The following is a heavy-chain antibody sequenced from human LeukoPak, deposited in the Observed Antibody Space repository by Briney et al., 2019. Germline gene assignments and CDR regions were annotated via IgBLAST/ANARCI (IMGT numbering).Heavy chain of an antibody. CDR1: GGSFSGYY. D-gene: IGHD3-3*01. Sequence: SETLSLTCAVYGGSFSGYYWSWIRQPPGKGLEWIGEINHSGSTNYNPSLKSRVTISVDTSKNQFSLKLSSVTAADTAVYYCARVVTIFGVVTPRFDPWGQGTLVTVSS. CDR3: ARVVTIFGVVTPRFDP. V-gene: IGHV4-34*01. J-gene: IGHJ5*02. CDR2: INHSGST.